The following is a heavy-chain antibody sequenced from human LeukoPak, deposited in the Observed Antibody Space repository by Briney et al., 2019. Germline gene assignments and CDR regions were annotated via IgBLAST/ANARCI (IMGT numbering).Heavy chain of an antibody. Sequence: SETLSLTCAVSGGSISSGGYSWSWIRQPPGKGLEWIGYIYYSGSTNYNPSLKSRVTISVDTSKNQFSLKLSSVTAADTAVYYCASTDSSGYYYGPGGAFDIWGQGTMVTVSS. D-gene: IGHD3-22*01. V-gene: IGHV4-61*08. CDR3: ASTDSSGYYYGPGGAFDI. J-gene: IGHJ3*02. CDR2: IYYSGST. CDR1: GGSISSGGYS.